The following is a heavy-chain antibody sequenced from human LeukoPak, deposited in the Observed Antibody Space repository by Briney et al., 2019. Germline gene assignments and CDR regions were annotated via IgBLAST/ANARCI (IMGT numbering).Heavy chain of an antibody. CDR3: ATNTKHTYGTGGDY. CDR2: IYSGGST. Sequence: GGSLRLSCAASGFTVSNSYMNWVRQAPGKGLEWVSVIYSGGSTYYADSVKGRSTISRDNSKNTLYLQMNSLRAEDTAIYYCATNTKHTYGTGGDYWGQGTLVTVSS. V-gene: IGHV3-53*01. CDR1: GFTVSNSY. D-gene: IGHD3-10*01. J-gene: IGHJ4*02.